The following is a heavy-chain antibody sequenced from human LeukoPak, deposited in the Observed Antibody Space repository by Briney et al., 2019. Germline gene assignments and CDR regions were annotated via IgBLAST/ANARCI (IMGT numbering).Heavy chain of an antibody. CDR1: GFNFSSDW. CDR2: INNGGDKT. CDR3: AGYQLRANEYINY. V-gene: IGHV3-74*01. Sequence: QPGGSLRLSFSAHGFNFSSDWMHWVRQVPGKGLVWVSRINNGGDKTNYADSVRGRFTISRDNAKNTLYLQMNSLRADDTAVYYCAGYQLRANEYINYWGQGTLVTVSS. J-gene: IGHJ4*02. D-gene: IGHD2-2*01.